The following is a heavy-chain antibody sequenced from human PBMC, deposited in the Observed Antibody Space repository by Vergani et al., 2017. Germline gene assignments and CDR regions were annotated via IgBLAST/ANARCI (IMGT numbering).Heavy chain of an antibody. Sequence: EVQLVESGGGLVKPGGSLRLSCAASGFTFSSYSMNWVRQAPGKGLEWVSSISSSSSYIYYADSVKGRFTISRDNAKNSLYLQMNSLRAEDTAVYYCASNEEGTIHAPQYWGQGTLVTVSS. J-gene: IGHJ4*02. CDR1: GFTFSSYS. V-gene: IGHV3-21*01. CDR2: ISSSSSYI. D-gene: IGHD3-9*01. CDR3: ASNEEGTIHAPQY.